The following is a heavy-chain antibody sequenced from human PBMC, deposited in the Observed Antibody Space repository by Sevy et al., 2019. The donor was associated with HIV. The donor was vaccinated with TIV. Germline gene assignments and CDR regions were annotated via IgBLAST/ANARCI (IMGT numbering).Heavy chain of an antibody. D-gene: IGHD4-17*01. Sequence: GGSLRLSCAASGFTFDDYAMHWVRQAPGKGLEWVSGISWNSGSIGYADSVKGRFTISRDNAKNYLYLQMNSLRAEDTALYFCVKDRSYGGNSFDFWGQGTLVTVSS. CDR3: VKDRSYGGNSFDF. CDR2: ISWNSGSI. V-gene: IGHV3-9*01. CDR1: GFTFDDYA. J-gene: IGHJ4*02.